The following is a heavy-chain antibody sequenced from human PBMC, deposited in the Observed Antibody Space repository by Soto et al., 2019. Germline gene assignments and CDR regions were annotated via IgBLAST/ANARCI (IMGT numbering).Heavy chain of an antibody. V-gene: IGHV1-2*02. CDR1: GYTFTGYY. Sequence: ASVKVSCKASGYTFTGYYMHWVRQAPGQGLEWMGWINPNSGGTNYAQKFQGRVTMTRDTSISTAYMELSRLRSDDTAVYYCASWHDYGGNEGYYYYYGMDVWGQGTTVTVSS. CDR3: ASWHDYGGNEGYYYYYGMDV. CDR2: INPNSGGT. J-gene: IGHJ6*02. D-gene: IGHD4-17*01.